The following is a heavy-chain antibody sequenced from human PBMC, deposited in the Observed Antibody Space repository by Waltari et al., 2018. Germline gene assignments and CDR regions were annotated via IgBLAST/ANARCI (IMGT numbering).Heavy chain of an antibody. J-gene: IGHJ4*02. CDR1: GIAFSSYA. D-gene: IGHD5-18*01. V-gene: IGHV3-23*01. Sequence: EVQVLESGGGLVQPGGSLRLSCTAPGIAFSSYAMSWVRQAPRKGLQWVSSISGSGDRLSYADSVKGRFTISRDNSKNTVHLQLNNLRSDDTSIYYCARMTGVDTARVGIWGQGTLVTVAS. CDR3: ARMTGVDTARVGI. CDR2: ISGSGDRL.